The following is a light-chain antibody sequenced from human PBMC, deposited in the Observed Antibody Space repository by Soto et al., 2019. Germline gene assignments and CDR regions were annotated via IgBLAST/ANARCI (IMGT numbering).Light chain of an antibody. CDR2: VGTGGIVG. Sequence: QLVLTQPPFASASLGASVTLTCTLSSGYSNYKVDWYQQRPGKGPRFVMRVGTGGIVGSKGDGIPDRFSVLGSGLNRYLTIKNIQEEDESDYHCGADHGSGSSFVWVFGGGTKLTVL. CDR3: GADHGSGSSFVWV. J-gene: IGLJ2*01. V-gene: IGLV9-49*01. CDR1: SGYSNYK.